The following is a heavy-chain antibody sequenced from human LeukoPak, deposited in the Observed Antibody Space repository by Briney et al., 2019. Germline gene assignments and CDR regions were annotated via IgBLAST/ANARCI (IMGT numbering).Heavy chain of an antibody. CDR1: GFTFSSYS. CDR2: ISSSSSYI. Sequence: PGGSLRLSCAASGFTFSSYSMNWVRQAPGKGLEWVSSISSSSSYIYYADSVKGRFTISRDNAKNSLYLQMNSLRAEDTAAYYCARPLWFGESYAFDIWGQGTMVTVSS. V-gene: IGHV3-21*01. J-gene: IGHJ3*02. CDR3: ARPLWFGESYAFDI. D-gene: IGHD3-10*01.